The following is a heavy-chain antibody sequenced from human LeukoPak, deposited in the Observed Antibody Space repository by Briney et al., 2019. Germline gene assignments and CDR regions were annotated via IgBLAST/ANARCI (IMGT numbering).Heavy chain of an antibody. CDR2: ISGGST. CDR3: ARSMVRGVIITFWFDP. D-gene: IGHD3-10*01. J-gene: IGHJ5*02. V-gene: IGHV3-69-1*01. CDR1: GFTVSSNE. Sequence: GGSLRLSCAASGFTVSSNEMNWVRQAPGKGLEWVSSISGGSTYYADSVKGRFTISRDNAKNSLYLQMNSLRAEDTAVYYCARSMVRGVIITFWFDPWGQGTLVTVSS.